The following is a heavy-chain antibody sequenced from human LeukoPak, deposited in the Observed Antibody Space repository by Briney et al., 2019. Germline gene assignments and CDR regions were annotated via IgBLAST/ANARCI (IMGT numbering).Heavy chain of an antibody. CDR2: ISSSSSTI. Sequence: GGSLRLSCAASGFTFSSYSMNWVRQAPGKGLEWVSYISSSSSTIYYADSVKGRFTISRDNAKNSLYLQMNGLRDEDTAVYYCARDGAYYDSSGYGAFDIWGQGTMVTVSS. CDR1: GFTFSSYS. J-gene: IGHJ3*02. V-gene: IGHV3-48*02. CDR3: ARDGAYYDSSGYGAFDI. D-gene: IGHD3-22*01.